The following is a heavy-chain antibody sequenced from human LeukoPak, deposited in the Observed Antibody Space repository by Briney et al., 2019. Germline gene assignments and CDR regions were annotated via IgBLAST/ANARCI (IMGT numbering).Heavy chain of an antibody. CDR2: INPNSGGT. D-gene: IGHD3-22*01. CDR3: ARSSYSSGYWGD. J-gene: IGHJ4*02. CDR1: GYTFTGYY. Sequence: GASVKVPCKASGYTFTGYYMHWVRQAPGQGLEWMVWINPNSGGTNYAQKFQGRVTMTRDTSISTAYMELSRLRSDDTAVYYCARSSYSSGYWGDWGQGTLVTVSS. V-gene: IGHV1-2*02.